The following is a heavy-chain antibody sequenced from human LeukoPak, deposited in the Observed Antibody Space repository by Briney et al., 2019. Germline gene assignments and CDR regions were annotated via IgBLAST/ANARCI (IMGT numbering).Heavy chain of an antibody. Sequence: PSETLSLTCSVSGGSMFSYYWNWIRQPPGKGLEWIGYIYSSGITNYNPSLRSRGTISVATSRNQFSLRLTSVTAEDTAIYYCARRAYYDSSGFHPTSVYFDLWGRGTLVTVSS. CDR3: ARRAYYDSSGFHPTSVYFDL. V-gene: IGHV4-4*08. CDR2: IYSSGIT. CDR1: GGSMFSYY. J-gene: IGHJ2*01. D-gene: IGHD3-16*01.